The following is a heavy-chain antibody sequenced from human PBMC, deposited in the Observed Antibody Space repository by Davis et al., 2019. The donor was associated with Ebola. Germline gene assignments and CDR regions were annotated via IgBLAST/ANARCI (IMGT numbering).Heavy chain of an antibody. CDR3: ARGWLRSGLDY. D-gene: IGHD3-22*01. CDR1: GDSVSGNNGA. Sequence: HSQTLSLTCAISGDSVSGNNGAWNWIRQSPSRGLEWLGRTYYTSKWFNDYAVSVKSRITVNPDTSKNQFSLQLDSVTPEDTAVYYCARGWLRSGLDYWGQGILVTVSS. V-gene: IGHV6-1*01. CDR2: TYYTSKWFN. J-gene: IGHJ4*02.